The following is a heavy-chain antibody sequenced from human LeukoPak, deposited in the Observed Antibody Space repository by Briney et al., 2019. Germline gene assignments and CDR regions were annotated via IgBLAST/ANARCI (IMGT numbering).Heavy chain of an antibody. CDR2: IIPIFGTA. V-gene: IGHV1-69*13. J-gene: IGHJ6*03. D-gene: IGHD4/OR15-4a*01. CDR1: GGTFSSYA. Sequence: GASVKVSCKASGGTFSSYAISWVRQAPGQGLEWMGGIIPIFGTANYAQKFQGRVTITADESTSTAYMELSSLRSEDTAVYYCAGAAVSWYYYYMDVWGKGTTVTVSS. CDR3: AGAAVSWYYYYMDV.